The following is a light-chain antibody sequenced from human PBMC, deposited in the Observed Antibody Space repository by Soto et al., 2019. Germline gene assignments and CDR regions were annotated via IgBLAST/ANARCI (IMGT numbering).Light chain of an antibody. CDR1: SSDVGGYNF. CDR3: SSYTSSSTPVV. CDR2: DVS. V-gene: IGLV2-14*03. J-gene: IGLJ2*01. Sequence: QSVLTQPASVSGSPGQSITISCTGTSSDVGGYNFVSWYQHHPGKAPKLMIYDVSNRPSGVSNRFSGSKSDNTASLTISGLQAEDEADYYCSSYTSSSTPVVFGGGTKLTVL.